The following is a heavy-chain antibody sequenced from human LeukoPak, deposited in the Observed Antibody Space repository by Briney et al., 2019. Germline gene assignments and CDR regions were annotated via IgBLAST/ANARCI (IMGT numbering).Heavy chain of an antibody. CDR2: INPNSGGT. Sequence: ASVKVSCKASGYTFTGYYMHWVRQAPGQGLEWMGWINPNSGGTNYAQKFQGRVTMTRNTSINTAYMELSRLRSDDTAVYYCAREEDIVVVVAAPFDYWGQGTLVTVSS. CDR1: GYTFTGYY. V-gene: IGHV1-2*02. CDR3: AREEDIVVVVAAPFDY. J-gene: IGHJ4*02. D-gene: IGHD2-15*01.